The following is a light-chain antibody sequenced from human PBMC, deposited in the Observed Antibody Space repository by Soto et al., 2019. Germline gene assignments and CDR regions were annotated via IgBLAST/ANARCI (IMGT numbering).Light chain of an antibody. CDR3: QQYNTYPWT. Sequence: DIQMTQSPATLSASVGDRVTITCRASQSISSWLAWYQQKPGKVPKLLIDDASSLESGVPSRFSGSGSGTEFTLTISSLQTDDLATYDCQQYNTYPWTFGQGTKVEIK. V-gene: IGKV1-5*01. J-gene: IGKJ1*01. CDR1: QSISSW. CDR2: DAS.